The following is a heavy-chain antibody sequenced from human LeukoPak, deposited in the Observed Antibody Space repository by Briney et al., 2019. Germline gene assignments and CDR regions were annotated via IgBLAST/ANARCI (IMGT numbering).Heavy chain of an antibody. J-gene: IGHJ4*02. CDR1: GYTFTGYY. CDR3: ARDGTAVAGAWYFDY. D-gene: IGHD6-19*01. V-gene: IGHV1-2*02. Sequence: ASVTVPCKASGYTFTGYYMHWVRQAPGQGLEWMGWINPNSGGTNYAQKFQGRVTMTRDTSISTAYMELSRLRSDDTAVYYCARDGTAVAGAWYFDYWGQGTLVTVSS. CDR2: INPNSGGT.